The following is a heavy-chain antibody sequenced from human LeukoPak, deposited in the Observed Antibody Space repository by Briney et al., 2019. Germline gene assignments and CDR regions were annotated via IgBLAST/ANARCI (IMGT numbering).Heavy chain of an antibody. CDR1: GGSFSGYY. J-gene: IGHJ5*02. D-gene: IGHD3-3*01. CDR3: ARGDITIFGVVANRFDP. Sequence: PSETLSLTCAVYGGSFSGYYWSWIRQPPGKGLEWIGEINHSGSTNYNPSLKSRVTISVDTSKNQFSLKLSSVTAADTAVYYCARGDITIFGVVANRFDPWGQGTLVTVSS. CDR2: INHSGST. V-gene: IGHV4-34*01.